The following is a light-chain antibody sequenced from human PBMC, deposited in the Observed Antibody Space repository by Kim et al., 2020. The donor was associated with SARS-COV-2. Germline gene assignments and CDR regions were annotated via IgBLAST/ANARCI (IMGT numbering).Light chain of an antibody. CDR1: GGSSSGNY. CDR2: EDD. Sequence: GKRITISCTRSGGSSSGNYVQWYQQRPGGVPTAVIYEDDQRPSGVSDRFSGSIDNSSNSASLTISGLKTEDEADYYCQSYNGSNVVFGGGTQLTVL. V-gene: IGLV6-57*03. J-gene: IGLJ2*01. CDR3: QSYNGSNVV.